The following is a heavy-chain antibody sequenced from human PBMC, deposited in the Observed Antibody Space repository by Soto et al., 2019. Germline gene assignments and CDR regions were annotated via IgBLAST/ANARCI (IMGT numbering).Heavy chain of an antibody. V-gene: IGHV4-31*03. CDR2: IYYSGST. CDR1: GGSISRGGYY. D-gene: IGHD2-8*01. J-gene: IGHJ3*01. CDR3: ARWVMGGVMVSAIHGAFAL. Sequence: SETLALTCTVSGGSISRGGYYWSWIRQHPGKGLEWIGYIYYSGSTYYNPSLKSRVTISVDTSKNQFSLKLSSVTAADTAVYYCARWVMGGVMVSAIHGAFALWRQGTMVIASS.